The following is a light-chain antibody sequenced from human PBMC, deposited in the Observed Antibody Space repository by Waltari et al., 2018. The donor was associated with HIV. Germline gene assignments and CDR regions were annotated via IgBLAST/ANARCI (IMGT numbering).Light chain of an antibody. V-gene: IGLV1-47*01. J-gene: IGLJ3*02. CDR2: TND. CDR3: VAWDDSLSGLL. Sequence: QSVLTQPPSASGTPGPRVTISCSGSSANIGRNYVSLFQQPPGTLPLLLSYTNDQRPSGVPDRFSGSKSGTSASLAIRGLRSADEADYSCVAWDDSLSGLLFGGGTKLTVL. CDR1: SANIGRNY.